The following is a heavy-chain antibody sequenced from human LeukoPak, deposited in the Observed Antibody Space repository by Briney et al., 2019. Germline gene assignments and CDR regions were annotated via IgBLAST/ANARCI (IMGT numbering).Heavy chain of an antibody. CDR3: ASSGITGTTPPDY. CDR2: IIPILGIA. CDR1: GGTFKIYA. D-gene: IGHD1-7*01. J-gene: IGHJ4*02. V-gene: IGHV1-69*04. Sequence: SVTVSCKASGGTFKIYAISWVRQAPGQGLEWMGRIIPILGIANYAQKFQGRVTITADKSTSTAYMELSSLRSEDTAVYYCASSGITGTTPPDYWGQGTLVTVSS.